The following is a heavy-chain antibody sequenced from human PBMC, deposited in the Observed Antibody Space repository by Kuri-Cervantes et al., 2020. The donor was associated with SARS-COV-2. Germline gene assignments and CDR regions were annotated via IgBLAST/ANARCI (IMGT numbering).Heavy chain of an antibody. CDR3: YCAPKEGFDS. V-gene: IGHV1-8*01. D-gene: IGHD2-21*01. CDR1: ETTFPNYD. Sequence: ASVKVSCKAPETTFPNYDINWVRQATGQGLEWMGMGMTNSGNTLYAQIFQGRVTMTRDTSTSTVYMELSSMTSEDTAIYYCYCAPKEGFDSWGQGTLVTVSS. CDR2: GMTNSGNT. J-gene: IGHJ4*02.